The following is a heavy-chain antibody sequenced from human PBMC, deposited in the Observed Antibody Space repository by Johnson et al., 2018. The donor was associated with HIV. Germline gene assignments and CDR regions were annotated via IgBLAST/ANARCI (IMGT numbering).Heavy chain of an antibody. CDR3: AREARGLWRLRLGELSFLPNLHAFDI. CDR1: GFTFDDYA. Sequence: MQLVESGGGLVQPGRSLRLSCAASGFTFDDYAMHWVRQAPGKGLEWVSGIGTAGDTYYPGSVKGRFTISRENSKNSLYLQMNSLRAGDTAVYYCAREARGLWRLRLGELSFLPNLHAFDIWGQGTMVTVSS. J-gene: IGHJ3*02. CDR2: IGTAGDT. D-gene: IGHD3-16*02. V-gene: IGHV3-13*01.